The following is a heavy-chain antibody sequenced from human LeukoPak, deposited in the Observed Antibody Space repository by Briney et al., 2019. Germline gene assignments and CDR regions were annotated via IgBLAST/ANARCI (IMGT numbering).Heavy chain of an antibody. J-gene: IGHJ4*02. V-gene: IGHV1-69*13. CDR2: IIPIFGTA. CDR1: GGTFSSYA. Sequence: SVKVSCKASGGTFSSYAISWVRQAPGQGLEWMGGIIPIFGTANYAQRFQGRVTITADESTSTAYMELSSLRSEDTAVYYCAAILTGYYTTEDWGQGTLVTVSS. D-gene: IGHD3-9*01. CDR3: AAILTGYYTTED.